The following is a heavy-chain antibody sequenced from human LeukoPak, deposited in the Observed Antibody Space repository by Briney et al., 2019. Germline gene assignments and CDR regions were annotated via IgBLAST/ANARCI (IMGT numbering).Heavy chain of an antibody. CDR1: GYTFTGYY. J-gene: IGHJ4*02. V-gene: IGHV1-2*02. D-gene: IGHD1-7*01. Sequence: ASVKVSCKASGYTFTGYYMHWVRQAPGQGLEWMGWINPNNGGTNYAQKFQGRVTMTRDTSISTAYMELSRLRSDDTAVYYCARDGLEITGTTGFDYWGQGTLVTVSS. CDR3: ARDGLEITGTTGFDY. CDR2: INPNNGGT.